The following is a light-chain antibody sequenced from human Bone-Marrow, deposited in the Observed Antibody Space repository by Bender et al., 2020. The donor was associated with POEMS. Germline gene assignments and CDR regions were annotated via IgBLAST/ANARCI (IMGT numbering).Light chain of an antibody. CDR1: SSNIGTNP. Sequence: QSVLTKPTSASGTPGQRVTISCSGSSSNIGTNPVNWYQQLPGTAPKLLIYINNQRPSGVPDRFSGSKSGTSASLAISGLQSEDEADYYCAAWEDSLNGWVFGGGTKLTVL. CDR2: INN. J-gene: IGLJ3*02. V-gene: IGLV1-44*01. CDR3: AAWEDSLNGWV.